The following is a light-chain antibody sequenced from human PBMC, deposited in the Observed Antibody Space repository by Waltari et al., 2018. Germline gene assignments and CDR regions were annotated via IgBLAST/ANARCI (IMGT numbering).Light chain of an antibody. CDR3: QSYDTTLGGFV. V-gene: IGLV1-40*01. Sequence: QSLLTQPPSMSGAPGQSVSLPCSGSSSNIGANSDVHWYRQVAGAAPKLVIYGNHNRPTGVPARFSGSKSGTSASLAIAGLQAEDEADYYCQSYDTTLGGFVFGGGTRLTV. J-gene: IGLJ2*01. CDR1: SSNIGANSD. CDR2: GNH.